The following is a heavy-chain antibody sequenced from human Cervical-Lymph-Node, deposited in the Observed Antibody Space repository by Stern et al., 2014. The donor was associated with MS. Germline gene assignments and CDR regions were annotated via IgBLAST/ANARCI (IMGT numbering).Heavy chain of an antibody. V-gene: IGHV1-69*01. D-gene: IGHD4-17*01. CDR2: IFPISDTP. CDR3: ARGTTAVTTEPFDP. Sequence: VQLVESGAEVKKPGASVKVSCKISGGTFRSHALSWVRQADGQGLEWMGAIFPISDTPDYAQKFQGRVTITADESTTTVYMELSNLRSEDTAFYYCARGTTAVTTEPFDPWGQGTLVTVSS. J-gene: IGHJ5*02. CDR1: GGTFRSHA.